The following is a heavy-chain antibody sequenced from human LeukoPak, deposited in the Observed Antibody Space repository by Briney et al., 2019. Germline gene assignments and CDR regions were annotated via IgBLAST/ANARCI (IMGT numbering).Heavy chain of an antibody. CDR1: GGSITNYY. CDR3: TTTAYSSAWRFDY. Sequence: SETLSLTCTVSGGSITNYYCTWIRQPAGKGLEWIGRIYASGSAAYNPSLYSRVSMSVDTSKNQFSLKLNSVTAADTAVYYCTTTAYSSAWRFDYWGQGALVTVSS. CDR2: IYASGSA. J-gene: IGHJ4*02. D-gene: IGHD6-19*01. V-gene: IGHV4-4*07.